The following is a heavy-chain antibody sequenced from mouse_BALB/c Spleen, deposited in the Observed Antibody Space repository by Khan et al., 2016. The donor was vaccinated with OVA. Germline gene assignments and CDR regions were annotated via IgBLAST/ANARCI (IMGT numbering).Heavy chain of an antibody. CDR1: GYTFSTYW. V-gene: IGHV1-7*01. Sequence: VMLVESGAALAKPGASVKMSCKASGYTFSTYWMHWVKQRPGQGLEWIGYINPTSGYTDYNEKFKDKATLSADKSSSTAYMQLSRLTSEDSAVYDCTRDRIDYWGQGTTLTVSS. J-gene: IGHJ2*01. CDR2: INPTSGYT. CDR3: TRDRIDY.